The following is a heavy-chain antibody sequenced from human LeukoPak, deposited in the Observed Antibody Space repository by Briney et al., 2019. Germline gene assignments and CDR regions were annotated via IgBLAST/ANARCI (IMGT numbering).Heavy chain of an antibody. CDR1: GGSFSGYY. CDR2: INHSGST. Sequence: SETLSLTCAVYGGSFSGYYWSWIRQPPGKGLEWIGEINHSGSTNYNPSLKSRVTISVDTSKNQFSLKLSSVTAADTAVYYCAREGYCSGGSCYKGMYYYYMDVWGKGTTVTVSS. V-gene: IGHV4-34*01. D-gene: IGHD2-15*01. CDR3: AREGYCSGGSCYKGMYYYYMDV. J-gene: IGHJ6*03.